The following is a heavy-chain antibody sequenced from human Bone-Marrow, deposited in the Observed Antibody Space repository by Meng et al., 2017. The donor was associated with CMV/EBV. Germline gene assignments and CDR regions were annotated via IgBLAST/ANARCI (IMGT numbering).Heavy chain of an antibody. J-gene: IGHJ4*02. V-gene: IGHV3-48*03. CDR1: GFTFSSYE. CDR2: ISSSGSTI. Sequence: GGSLRLSCAASGFTFSSYEMNWVRQAPGKGLEWVSYISSSGSTIYYADSVKGRFTISRDNSKNTLYLQMNSLRAEDTAVYYCAKVFPPDLVVVPAAMSRGFDYWGQGTLVTVSS. CDR3: AKVFPPDLVVVPAAMSRGFDY. D-gene: IGHD2-2*01.